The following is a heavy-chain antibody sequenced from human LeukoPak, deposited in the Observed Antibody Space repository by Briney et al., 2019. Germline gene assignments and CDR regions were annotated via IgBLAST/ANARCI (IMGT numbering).Heavy chain of an antibody. CDR1: GGWFNGYY. Sequence: PSETLSLTCAVYGGWFNGYYWSWIRKLPGKGLEWIGEFNNKGTTKYNPSLKSRVTLSADKSKKQFSLKLSSVTAADTAIYYCARSAGEIRQLVSVRFQHWGLGTLVTVSS. CDR3: ARSAGEIRQLVSVRFQH. CDR2: FNNKGTT. D-gene: IGHD4-17*01. V-gene: IGHV4-34*01. J-gene: IGHJ1*01.